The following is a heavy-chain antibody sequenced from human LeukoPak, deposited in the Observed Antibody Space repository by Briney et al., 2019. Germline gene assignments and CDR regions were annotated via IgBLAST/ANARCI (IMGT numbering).Heavy chain of an antibody. J-gene: IGHJ4*02. CDR2: ISSDSNYI. CDR1: GFTFSSYS. Sequence: GGSLRLSCAASGFTFSSYSMNWVRQAPGKGLEWVSSISSDSNYIYYTDSLKGRFTISRDNAQNSLYLQMNSLRAEDTAVYFCARDSARIFDYWGQGILVTVSS. D-gene: IGHD2/OR15-2a*01. V-gene: IGHV3-21*01. CDR3: ARDSARIFDY.